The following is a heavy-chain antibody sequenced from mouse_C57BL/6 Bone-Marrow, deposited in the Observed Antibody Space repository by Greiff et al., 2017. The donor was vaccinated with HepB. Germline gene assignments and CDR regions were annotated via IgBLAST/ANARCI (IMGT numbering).Heavy chain of an antibody. CDR3: ARHRHYYGSSSHWYFDV. Sequence: EVKVVESGGGLVKPGGSLKLSCAASGFTFSSYTMSWVRQTPEKRLEWVATISGGGGNTYYPDSVKGRFTISRDNAKNTLYLQMSSLRSEDTALYYCARHRHYYGSSSHWYFDVWGTGTTVTVSS. J-gene: IGHJ1*03. CDR2: ISGGGGNT. CDR1: GFTFSSYT. V-gene: IGHV5-9*01. D-gene: IGHD1-1*01.